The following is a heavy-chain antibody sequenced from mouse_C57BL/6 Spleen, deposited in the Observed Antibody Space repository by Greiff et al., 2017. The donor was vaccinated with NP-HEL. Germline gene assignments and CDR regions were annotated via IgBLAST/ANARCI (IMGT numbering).Heavy chain of an antibody. CDR1: GYAFSSSW. Sequence: VQLQESGPELVKPGASVKISCKASGYAFSSSWMNWVKQRPGKGLEWIGRIYPGDGDTNYNGKFKGKATLTADKSSSTAYMQLSSLTSEDSAVYFCASSDSSGYAWFAYWGQGTLVTVSA. D-gene: IGHD3-2*02. V-gene: IGHV1-82*01. CDR3: ASSDSSGYAWFAY. J-gene: IGHJ3*01. CDR2: IYPGDGDT.